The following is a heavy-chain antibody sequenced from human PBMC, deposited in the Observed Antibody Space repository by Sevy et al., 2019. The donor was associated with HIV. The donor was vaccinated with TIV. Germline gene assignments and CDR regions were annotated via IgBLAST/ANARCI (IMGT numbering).Heavy chain of an antibody. J-gene: IGHJ4*02. CDR3: ARDWGSVH. CDR1: GFTFSTYW. Sequence: GGSLRLSCTASGFTFSTYWMTWVRQAPGRGLEWVANIKQDGSEKYYVDSVKGRFTISRDNAKNSLYRQMNSLRAEDTAVYYCARDWGSVHWGQGTLVTVSS. D-gene: IGHD3-16*01. CDR2: IKQDGSEK. V-gene: IGHV3-7*01.